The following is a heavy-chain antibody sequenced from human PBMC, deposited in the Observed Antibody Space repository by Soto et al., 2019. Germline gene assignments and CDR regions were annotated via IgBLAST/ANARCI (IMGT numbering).Heavy chain of an antibody. CDR3: AYCGYYSSSWFPDY. J-gene: IGHJ4*02. V-gene: IGHV2-5*02. CDR1: GFSLTTNGVG. CDR2: IYWDDDK. Sequence: QITLKESGPSLVKPTQTLTLTCTFSGFSLTTNGVGVGWIRQSPGEALERLALIYWDDDKRYSPSLKSRLTITKDTSKSQVVLTMTNMDSVDTGTYYCAYCGYYSSSWFPDYWGQGTLVTVSS. D-gene: IGHD6-13*01.